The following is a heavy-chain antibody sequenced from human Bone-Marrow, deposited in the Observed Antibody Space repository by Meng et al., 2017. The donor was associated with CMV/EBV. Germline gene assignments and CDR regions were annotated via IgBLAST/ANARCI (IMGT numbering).Heavy chain of an antibody. J-gene: IGHJ4*02. Sequence: GESLKISCAASGFTFSSYGMHWVRQAPGKGLEWVAFIRYDGSNKYYADSVKGRFTISRDNAKNALYLQMNSLRPEDTAVYYCTRDTNWSFDSWGQGTLVTVSS. CDR3: TRDTNWSFDS. CDR1: GFTFSSYG. V-gene: IGHV3-30*02. D-gene: IGHD1-1*01. CDR2: IRYDGSNK.